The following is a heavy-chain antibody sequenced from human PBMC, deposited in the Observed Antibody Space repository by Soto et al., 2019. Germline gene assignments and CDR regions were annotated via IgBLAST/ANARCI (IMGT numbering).Heavy chain of an antibody. CDR1: GFTFPRYS. V-gene: IGHV3-21*06. CDR2: ISSTTNYI. Sequence: GSLRVSCAACGFTFPRYSMNWVRQAPGKGLECVSSISSTTNYIYYGDSMKGRFTISRDNAKNSLYLEMNSLRAEDTAVYYFARESEDLTSNFDYWGQGTLVTVSS. CDR3: ARESEDLTSNFDY. J-gene: IGHJ4*02.